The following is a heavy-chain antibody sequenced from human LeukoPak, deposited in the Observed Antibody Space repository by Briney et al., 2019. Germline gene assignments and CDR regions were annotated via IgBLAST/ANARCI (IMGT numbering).Heavy chain of an antibody. V-gene: IGHV1-24*01. D-gene: IGHD6-6*01. CDR2: FDPEDGET. CDR3: ATVPRIAARLGVYFDY. J-gene: IGHJ4*02. CDR1: GYTLTELS. Sequence: AASVKVSCKVSGYTLTELSMHWVRQAPGKGLEWMGGFDPEDGETIYAQKFQGRVTMTEDTSTDTAYMELSSLRSEDTAVYYCATVPRIAARLGVYFDYWAREPWSPSPQ.